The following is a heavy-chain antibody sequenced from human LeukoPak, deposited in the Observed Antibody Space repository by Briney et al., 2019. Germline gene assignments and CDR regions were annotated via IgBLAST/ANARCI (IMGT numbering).Heavy chain of an antibody. CDR2: INPNSGGT. CDR3: AVDIVVVPAAIGSYWFDP. CDR1: GYTFTGYY. J-gene: IGHJ5*02. D-gene: IGHD2-2*02. Sequence: ASVKVSCKASGYTFTGYYMHWVRQAPGQGLEWMGWINPNSGGTNYAQKFQGRVTMTRDTSISTAYMELSRLRSDDTAVYYCAVDIVVVPAAIGSYWFDPWGQGTLVTVSS. V-gene: IGHV1-2*02.